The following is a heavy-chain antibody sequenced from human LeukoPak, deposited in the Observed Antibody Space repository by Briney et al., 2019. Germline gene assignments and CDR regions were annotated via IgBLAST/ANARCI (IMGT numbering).Heavy chain of an antibody. CDR2: IKQDGSEK. Sequence: GGSLRLSCAASGFTFSSYWMSWVRQAPGKGLEWMANIKQDGSEKYYVDSVKGRFTISRDNAKNSLYLQMNSLRAEDTAVYYCARVLGSTSYHMDVWGKGTTVTVSS. CDR3: ARVLGSTSYHMDV. CDR1: GFTFSSYW. V-gene: IGHV3-7*01. D-gene: IGHD2-2*01. J-gene: IGHJ6*03.